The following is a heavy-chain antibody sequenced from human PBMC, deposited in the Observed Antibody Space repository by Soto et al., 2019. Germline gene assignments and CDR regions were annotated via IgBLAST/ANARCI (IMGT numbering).Heavy chain of an antibody. Sequence: QVQLVESGGGVVQPGRSLRLSCAASRFTFSSYGMHWVRQAPGKGLEWVAVISYDGSNKYYADSVKGRFTISRDNSKNTLYLQMNSLRAGDTAVYYCAKGEDYYDSSGYSNVDYWGQGTLVTVSS. CDR1: RFTFSSYG. V-gene: IGHV3-30*18. CDR2: ISYDGSNK. CDR3: AKGEDYYDSSGYSNVDY. J-gene: IGHJ4*02. D-gene: IGHD3-22*01.